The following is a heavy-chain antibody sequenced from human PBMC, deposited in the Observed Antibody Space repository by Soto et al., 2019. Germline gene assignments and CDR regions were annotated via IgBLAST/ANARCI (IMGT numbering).Heavy chain of an antibody. Sequence: RLSCAASGFTFTSYAMSWVRQAPGKGLECVSTISGSGGSTYYADSVKGRFTISRDNSNNTVYLQMNSLRAEDTAVYYCAKEGFSSSWLDYWGQGTLVTVSS. CDR1: GFTFTSYA. J-gene: IGHJ4*02. D-gene: IGHD6-13*01. V-gene: IGHV3-23*01. CDR3: AKEGFSSSWLDY. CDR2: ISGSGGST.